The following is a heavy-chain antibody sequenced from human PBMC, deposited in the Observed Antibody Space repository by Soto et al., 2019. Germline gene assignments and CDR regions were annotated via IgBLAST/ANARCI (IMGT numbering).Heavy chain of an antibody. V-gene: IGHV2-5*02. J-gene: IGHJ4*02. CDR2: IYWDDDE. CDR1: GFSLSTSGVA. Sequence: SGPTLVNPTQTLTLTCTCSGFSLSTSGVAVGWIRQPPGKALEWLALIYWDDDERYSPSLKSRLTITKDTSKNQVVLTMTNMDPADTATYYCAHRVGRYCSGGSCFYYFDYWGQGTLVTVPS. CDR3: AHRVGRYCSGGSCFYYFDY. D-gene: IGHD2-15*01.